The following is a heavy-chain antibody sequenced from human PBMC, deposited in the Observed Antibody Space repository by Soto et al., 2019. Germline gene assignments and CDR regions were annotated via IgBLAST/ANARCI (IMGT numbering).Heavy chain of an antibody. Sequence: QVQLVESGGGVVQPGRSLRLSCAASGFTFSSYGMQWVRQAPGKGLEWVAVIWYDGSNKYYADSVKGRFTISRDNSKNTRYLQMNSLRAEDTAVYYFARDGIAAAGTFDYWGQGTLVTVSS. CDR3: ARDGIAAAGTFDY. D-gene: IGHD6-13*01. J-gene: IGHJ4*02. CDR1: GFTFSSYG. CDR2: IWYDGSNK. V-gene: IGHV3-33*01.